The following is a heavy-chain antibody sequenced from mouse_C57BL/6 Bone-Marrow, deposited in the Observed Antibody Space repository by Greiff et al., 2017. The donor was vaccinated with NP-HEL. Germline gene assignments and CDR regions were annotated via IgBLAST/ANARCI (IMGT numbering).Heavy chain of an antibody. Sequence: EVQLVESGGGLVQPGGSLKLSCAASGFTFSDYGMAWVRQAPRKGPEWVAFISNLAYSIYYADTVTGRFTISRENAKNTLYLEMSSLRSEDTAMYYCARRGITTGDWYFDVWGTGTTVTVSS. J-gene: IGHJ1*03. D-gene: IGHD2-4*01. V-gene: IGHV5-15*01. CDR2: ISNLAYSI. CDR1: GFTFSDYG. CDR3: ARRGITTGDWYFDV.